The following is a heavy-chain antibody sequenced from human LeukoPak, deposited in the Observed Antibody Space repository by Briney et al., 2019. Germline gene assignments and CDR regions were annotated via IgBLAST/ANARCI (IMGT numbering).Heavy chain of an antibody. CDR2: MNPNSGNT. CDR3: ARTNSLRKPGNGIVVVVAATGYVDY. Sequence: ASVKVSCKASGYTFTSYDINWVRQATGQGLEWMGWMNPNSGNTGYEQKFQGRVTMTRNTSISTAYMELSSLRSEDTAVYYCARTNSLRKPGNGIVVVVAATGYVDYWGQGTLVTVSS. J-gene: IGHJ4*02. CDR1: GYTFTSYD. V-gene: IGHV1-8*01. D-gene: IGHD2-15*01.